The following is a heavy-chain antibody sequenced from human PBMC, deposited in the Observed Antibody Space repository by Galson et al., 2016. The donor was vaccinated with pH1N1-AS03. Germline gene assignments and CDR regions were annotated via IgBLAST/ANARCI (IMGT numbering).Heavy chain of an antibody. CDR3: AREGIVAQFMEWYLFY. J-gene: IGHJ4*02. CDR1: GYRFKDYA. V-gene: IGHV7-4-1*02. D-gene: IGHD3-3*01. Sequence: SVKVSCKASGYRFKDYAINWVRQAPGQGPEWMGWINTNTGDTKLAQGFAGRFAFSLDASVSTAYLQITSLKAEDTAIYYCAREGIVAQFMEWYLFYWGQGTQLTVSS. CDR2: INTNTGDT.